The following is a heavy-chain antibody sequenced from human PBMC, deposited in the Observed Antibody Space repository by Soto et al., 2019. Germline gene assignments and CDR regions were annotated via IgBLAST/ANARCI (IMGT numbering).Heavy chain of an antibody. CDR2: IKTDGSFS. V-gene: IGHV3-74*01. CDR3: ARGFYGDPPALDY. Sequence: EVQLVESGGGLVQPGGSLRLSCAASGFTFSSYYMHWVRQAPGKALVWISRIKTDGSFSSYADSVKGRFTISRDNARNTLVLQMNSLSDDDTAVYYCARGFYGDPPALDYWGQGTLGSVS. J-gene: IGHJ4*02. D-gene: IGHD4-17*01. CDR1: GFTFSSYY.